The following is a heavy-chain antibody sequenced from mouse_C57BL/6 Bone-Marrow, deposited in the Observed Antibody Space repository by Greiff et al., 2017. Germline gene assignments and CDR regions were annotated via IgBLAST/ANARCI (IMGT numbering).Heavy chain of an antibody. CDR2: INPSSGYT. CDR3: ARCSYDYDGGPWFAY. Sequence: VQLQQSGAELAKPGASVKLSCKASGYTFTSYWMHWVKQRPGQGLEWIGYINPSSGYTKYNQKFKDKATLTADKSSSTAYMQLSSLTYEDSAVYYCARCSYDYDGGPWFAYWGQGTLVTVSA. D-gene: IGHD2-4*01. V-gene: IGHV1-7*01. J-gene: IGHJ3*01. CDR1: GYTFTSYW.